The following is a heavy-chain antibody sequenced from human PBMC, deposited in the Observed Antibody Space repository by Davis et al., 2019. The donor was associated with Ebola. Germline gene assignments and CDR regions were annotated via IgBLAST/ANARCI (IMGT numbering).Heavy chain of an antibody. CDR3: ARDREDYYESTGYYYNY. D-gene: IGHD3-22*01. V-gene: IGHV3-74*01. CDR2: ISPDGNRV. J-gene: IGHJ4*02. Sequence: GESLKISCRVSGFPFSSYWMHWVRQAPGKGLVWVSRISPDGNRVGYADSVKGRFTISRDNSKNTLYLQMNSLRAEDTAIYYCARDREDYYESTGYYYNYWGQGTLVTVSS. CDR1: GFPFSSYW.